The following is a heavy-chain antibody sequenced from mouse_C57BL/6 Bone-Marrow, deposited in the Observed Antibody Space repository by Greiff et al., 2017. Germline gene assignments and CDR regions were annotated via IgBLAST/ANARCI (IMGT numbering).Heavy chain of an antibody. CDR1: GYTFTDYN. Sequence: VQLQQSGPELVKPGASVKIPCKASGYTFTDYNMDWVKQSHGKSLEWIGDINPNNGGTIYNQKFKGKATLTVDKSSSTAYMELRSLTCEETAVYYCAREGVTTVVAHWYFDVGGKGTTVTVSS. J-gene: IGHJ1*03. D-gene: IGHD1-1*01. CDR2: INPNNGGT. V-gene: IGHV1-18*01. CDR3: AREGVTTVVAHWYFDV.